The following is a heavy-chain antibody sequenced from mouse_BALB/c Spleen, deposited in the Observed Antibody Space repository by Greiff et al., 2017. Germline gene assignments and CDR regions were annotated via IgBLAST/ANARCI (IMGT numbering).Heavy chain of an antibody. D-gene: IGHD2-4*01. Sequence: VQVVESGAELARPGASVKMSCKASGYTFTSYTMHWVKQRPGQGLEWIGYINPSSGYTNYNQKFKDKATLTADKSSSTAYMQLSSLTSEDSAVYYCASETIYYDYGGDYYYAMDYWGQGTSVTVSS. CDR3: ASETIYYDYGGDYYYAMDY. CDR2: INPSSGYT. V-gene: IGHV1-4*01. CDR1: GYTFTSYT. J-gene: IGHJ4*01.